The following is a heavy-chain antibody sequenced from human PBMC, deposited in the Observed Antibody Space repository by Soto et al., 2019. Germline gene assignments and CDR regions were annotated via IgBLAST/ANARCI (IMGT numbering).Heavy chain of an antibody. D-gene: IGHD3-22*01. J-gene: IGHJ6*02. Sequence: PGQGLEWMGGIIPIFGTANYAQKFQGRVTITADESTSTAYMELSSLRSEDTAVYYCARSAYYYDSSGYYQKPYYYGMDVWGQGTTVTVSS. V-gene: IGHV1-69*01. CDR3: ARSAYYYDSSGYYQKPYYYGMDV. CDR2: IIPIFGTA.